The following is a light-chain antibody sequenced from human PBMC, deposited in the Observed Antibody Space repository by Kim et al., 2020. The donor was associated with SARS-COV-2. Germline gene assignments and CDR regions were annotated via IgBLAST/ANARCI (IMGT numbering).Light chain of an antibody. CDR2: GNS. CDR1: SSNIGAGYD. CDR3: QSYDSRLSEV. Sequence: QSVLTQPPSVSAAPGQKVTISCTGSSSNIGAGYDVHWYQQVPGTAPKLLIYGNSNRPSGVPDRFSGSKSGTSASLAITGLQAEDEADYYCQSYDSRLSEVFGTGTKVTVL. V-gene: IGLV1-40*01. J-gene: IGLJ1*01.